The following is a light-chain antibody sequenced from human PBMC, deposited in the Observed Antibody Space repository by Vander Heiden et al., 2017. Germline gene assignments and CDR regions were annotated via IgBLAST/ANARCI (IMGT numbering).Light chain of an antibody. J-gene: IGKJ1*01. CDR3: QQYDRSRT. Sequence: IVLPQSPDTLSLSPGERATLSCRASQSVSSNYLAWYQKKPGQAPRLLIYGASNRATGIPGRSSGGGSRTDFTITVSKLEPEDFAVYYCQQYDRSRTFGQGTKVEIK. CDR2: GAS. CDR1: QSVSSNY. V-gene: IGKV3-20*01.